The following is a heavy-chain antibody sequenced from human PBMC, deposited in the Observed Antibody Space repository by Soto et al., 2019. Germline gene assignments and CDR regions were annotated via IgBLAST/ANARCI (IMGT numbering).Heavy chain of an antibody. CDR1: GFTFSWHA. CDR2: ISNNGGDK. D-gene: IGHD3-9*01. J-gene: IGHJ4*02. CDR3: ARDLSGYCAVDY. Sequence: PGGSLRLSCAASGFTFSWHAMDWVRQAPGKGLEWVAFISNNGGDKDYADSVKGRFTISRDNSKDTLYLQMSSLRTEDTAMYYCARDLSGYCAVDYWGRGTLVTVSS. V-gene: IGHV3-30-3*01.